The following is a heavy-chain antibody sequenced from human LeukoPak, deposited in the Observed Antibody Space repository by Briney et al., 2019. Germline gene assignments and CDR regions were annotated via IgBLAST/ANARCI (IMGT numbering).Heavy chain of an antibody. CDR1: GGSISSGDYY. J-gene: IGHJ5*02. V-gene: IGHV4-30-4*08. Sequence: SETLSLTCTVSGGSISSGDYYWSWIRQPPGKGLEWIGYIYYSGSTYYNPSLQSRVTISVDTSKNQFSLKLSSVTAADTAVYYCARRRYSSSWYIWFDPWGQGTLVTASS. CDR2: IYYSGST. D-gene: IGHD6-13*01. CDR3: ARRRYSSSWYIWFDP.